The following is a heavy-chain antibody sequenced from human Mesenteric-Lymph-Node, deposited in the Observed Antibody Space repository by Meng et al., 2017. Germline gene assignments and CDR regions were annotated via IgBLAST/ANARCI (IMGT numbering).Heavy chain of an antibody. J-gene: IGHJ5*02. CDR1: GFTFSSYW. D-gene: IGHD3-3*01. Sequence: VEVGESGGGLFQPGGSLRLSCAASGFTFSSYWMHWVRQAPGKGLVWVSRISDDGSSTTYADSVKGRFTISRDNAKNTLSLQMNSLRVEDTAVYYCTRDRFFSAWGQGTLVTVSS. V-gene: IGHV3-74*01. CDR3: TRDRFFSA. CDR2: ISDDGSST.